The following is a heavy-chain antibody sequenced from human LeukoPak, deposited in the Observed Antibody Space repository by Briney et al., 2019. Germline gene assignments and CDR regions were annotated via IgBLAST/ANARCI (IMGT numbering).Heavy chain of an antibody. CDR1: GFSFRSFG. CDR2: IRYDAIIK. J-gene: IGHJ4*02. D-gene: IGHD6-13*01. V-gene: IGHV3-30*02. Sequence: GGSLRLSCAASGFSFRSFGIHWVRQAPGKGLEWVAFIRYDAIIKYYADSVKGRFTISRDNSKNTLYLQMNSLRVEDTAVYYCGKGGSSSWDYFDYWGQGTLVTVSS. CDR3: GKGGSSSWDYFDY.